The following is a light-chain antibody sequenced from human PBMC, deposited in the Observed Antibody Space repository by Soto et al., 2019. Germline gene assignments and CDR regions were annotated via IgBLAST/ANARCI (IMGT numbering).Light chain of an antibody. J-gene: IGKJ1*01. V-gene: IGKV3-15*01. CDR3: QQYNNWPWT. Sequence: IVLTQSPGTLSLSPGERDPLSCRASQSVSINLAWYQQKPGQAPRLLINGASTRATGMPGRFSGRGSGTEFTLTINNLQSEDFAVYYCQQYNNWPWTFGQGTKVDIK. CDR2: GAS. CDR1: QSVSIN.